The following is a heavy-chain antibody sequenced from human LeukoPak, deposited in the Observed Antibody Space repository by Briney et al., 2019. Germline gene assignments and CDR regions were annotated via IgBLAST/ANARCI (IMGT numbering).Heavy chain of an antibody. CDR2: IRGSGTST. CDR3: AKDFVFKLELPAAFDY. Sequence: GGSLRLSCAGSGFTFSSYGMSWVRQAPGKGLEWVSCIRGSGTSTYYADSVKGRFTISRDNSKNTLYLQMNSLRAEDTAVYYCAKDFVFKLELPAAFDYWGQGTLVTVSS. V-gene: IGHV3-23*01. J-gene: IGHJ4*02. CDR1: GFTFSSYG. D-gene: IGHD1-7*01.